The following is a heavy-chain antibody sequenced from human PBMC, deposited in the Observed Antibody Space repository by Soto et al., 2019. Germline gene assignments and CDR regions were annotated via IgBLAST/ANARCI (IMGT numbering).Heavy chain of an antibody. Sequence: GSLRLSCAASGFTFSSYSMNWVRQAPGKGLEWVSSISSSSYIYYADSVKGRFTISRDNAKNSLYLQMNSLRAEDTAVYYCASSTVTIYYYYGMDVWGQGTTVTVSS. CDR1: GFTFSSYS. D-gene: IGHD4-4*01. CDR3: ASSTVTIYYYYGMDV. J-gene: IGHJ6*02. V-gene: IGHV3-21*01. CDR2: ISSSSYI.